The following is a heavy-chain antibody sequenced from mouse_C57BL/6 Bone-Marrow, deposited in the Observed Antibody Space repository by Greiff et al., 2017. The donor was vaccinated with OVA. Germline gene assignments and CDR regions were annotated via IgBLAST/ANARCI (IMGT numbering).Heavy chain of an antibody. V-gene: IGHV1-59*01. CDR2: IDPSDSYT. D-gene: IGHD1-1*01. Sequence: QVQLQQPGAELVRPGTSVKLSCKASGYTFTSYWMHWVKQRPGQGLAWIGVIDPSDSYTNYNQKFKGKATLTVDTSSSTAYMQLSSLAAEDSAVYYCARLLDYWGQGTTLTVSS. CDR1: GYTFTSYW. CDR3: ARLLDY. J-gene: IGHJ2*01.